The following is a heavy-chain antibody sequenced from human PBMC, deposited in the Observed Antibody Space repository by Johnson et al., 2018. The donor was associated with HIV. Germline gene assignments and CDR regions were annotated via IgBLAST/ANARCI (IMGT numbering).Heavy chain of an antibody. CDR2: ISYDGKDK. CDR1: GFAFSSYA. Sequence: QVQLVESGGGVVQPGRSLTLSCAASGFAFSSYALHWVRQAPGKGLEWVAVISYDGKDKYYADSVKGRFTSSRDNSKNTLYLQMNSLRPEDTAIYYCAPLCFGALSFSDAFDIWGQGTMVTVSS. J-gene: IGHJ3*02. V-gene: IGHV3-30*04. D-gene: IGHD3-10*01. CDR3: APLCFGALSFSDAFDI.